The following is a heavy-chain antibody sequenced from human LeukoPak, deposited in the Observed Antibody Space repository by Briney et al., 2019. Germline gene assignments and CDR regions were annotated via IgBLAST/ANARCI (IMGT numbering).Heavy chain of an antibody. D-gene: IGHD3-3*01. CDR1: GGSISSYY. V-gene: IGHV4-59*01. CDR2: IYYSGST. Sequence: SETLSLTCTVSGGSISSYYWSWIRQPPGKGLEWIGYIYYSGSTNYNPSLKSRVTISVDTSKNQFSLKLSSVTAANTAVYYCARDASSVLRFLEWLSPQGYFDLWGRGTLVTVSS. J-gene: IGHJ2*01. CDR3: ARDASSVLRFLEWLSPQGYFDL.